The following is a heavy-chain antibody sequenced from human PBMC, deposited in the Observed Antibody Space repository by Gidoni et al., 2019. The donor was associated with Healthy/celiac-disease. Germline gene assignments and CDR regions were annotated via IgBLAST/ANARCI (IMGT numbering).Heavy chain of an antibody. CDR3: AREGWGGYSFDY. CDR2: IYYSGST. D-gene: IGHD5-18*01. V-gene: IGHV4-59*01. CDR1: GGSISSYY. Sequence: QVQLQESGPGLVKPSETLSLTCTVSGGSISSYYWSWIRQPPGKGLEWIGYIYYSGSTNYNPSLKSRVTISVDTSKNQFSLKLSSVTAADTAVYYWAREGWGGYSFDYWGQGTLVTVSS. J-gene: IGHJ4*02.